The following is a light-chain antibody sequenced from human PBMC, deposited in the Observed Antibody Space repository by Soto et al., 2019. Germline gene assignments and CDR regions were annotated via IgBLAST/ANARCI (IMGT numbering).Light chain of an antibody. J-gene: IGLJ1*01. CDR3: SSHAGSSVV. CDR2: DVT. Sequence: QSVLTQPPSVSGAPGQRVTISCTGSSSNIGAGYDVHWYQQLPGTAPKLMIYDVTTRPSGVPDRFSGSKSGNTASLTISGLQAEDEADYYCSSHAGSSVVFGTGTKVTVL. V-gene: IGLV1-40*01. CDR1: SSNIGAGYD.